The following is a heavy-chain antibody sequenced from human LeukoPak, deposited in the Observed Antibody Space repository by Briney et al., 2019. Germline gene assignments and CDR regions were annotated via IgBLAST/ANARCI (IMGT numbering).Heavy chain of an antibody. CDR1: GFTFDDYA. CDR3: AKDSVGADYYEWHYGMDV. V-gene: IGHV3-43*02. Sequence: GGCPRLSCAASGFTFDDYAMHWVRQAPGKGLEWVSLISGDGGSTYYADSVKGRFTISRDNSKNSLYLQMNSLRTEDTALYYCAKDSVGADYYEWHYGMDVWGQRTTVTVSS. D-gene: IGHD3-22*01. J-gene: IGHJ6*01. CDR2: ISGDGGST.